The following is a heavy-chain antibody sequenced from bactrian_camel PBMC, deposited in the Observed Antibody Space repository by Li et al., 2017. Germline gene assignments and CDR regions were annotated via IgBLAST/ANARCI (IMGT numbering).Heavy chain of an antibody. CDR1: GLPSHTLW. D-gene: IGHD1*01. Sequence: HVQLVESGGESVQAGGSLRLTCATSGLPSHTLWMGWFRQAPGKEREGVAAIDSTGSANYADSVKGRFTISQDNSKNTLFLQMNVLRPEDTAMYYCAARKVARGSHFSLGQMLSVAGCRTQGTQVTVS. J-gene: IGHJ4*01. CDR2: IDSTGSA. V-gene: IGHV3S57*01.